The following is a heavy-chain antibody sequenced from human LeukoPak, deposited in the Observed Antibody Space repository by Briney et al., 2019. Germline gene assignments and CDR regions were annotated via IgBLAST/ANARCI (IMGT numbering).Heavy chain of an antibody. Sequence: GASVKVSCKASGYTFSSYGISWVRQAPGQGLEWMGWISGYNGNTNYAQKLQGRVTMTTDTSTSTAYMQLRSLRSDDTAVYYCARVSASSYWYFDLWGRGTLVTVSS. CDR1: GYTFSSYG. D-gene: IGHD6-6*01. J-gene: IGHJ2*01. CDR2: ISGYNGNT. CDR3: ARVSASSYWYFDL. V-gene: IGHV1-18*01.